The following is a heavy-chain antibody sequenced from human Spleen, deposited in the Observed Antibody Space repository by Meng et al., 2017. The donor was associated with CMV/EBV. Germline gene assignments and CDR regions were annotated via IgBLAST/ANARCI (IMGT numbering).Heavy chain of an antibody. J-gene: IGHJ4*02. CDR2: INPRGGST. D-gene: IGHD2-8*01. CDR3: ARETLDCTNGVCYRSVDY. V-gene: IGHV1-46*01. CDR1: GYTFTYYY. Sequence: ASVKVSCKASGYTFTYYYMHWVRQAPGQGLEWMGIINPRGGSTSDAQKFQGRVTMTRDTSTSTVYMELSSLRSEDTAVYYCARETLDCTNGVCYRSVDYWGQGTLVTVSS.